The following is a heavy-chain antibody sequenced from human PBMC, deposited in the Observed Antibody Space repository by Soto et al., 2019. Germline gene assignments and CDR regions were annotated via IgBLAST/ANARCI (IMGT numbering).Heavy chain of an antibody. J-gene: IGHJ4*02. D-gene: IGHD3-22*01. CDR2: IKSKTDGGTT. V-gene: IGHV3-15*01. CDR3: TTGYYYDSSGYYYFDY. CDR1: GFTFSNAW. Sequence: GGSLRLSCAASGFTFSNAWMSWVRQAPGKGLEWVGRIKSKTDGGTTDYAAPVKGRFTISRDDSKNTLYLQMNSLKTEDTAVYYCTTGYYYDSSGYYYFDYWGQGTLVTVSS.